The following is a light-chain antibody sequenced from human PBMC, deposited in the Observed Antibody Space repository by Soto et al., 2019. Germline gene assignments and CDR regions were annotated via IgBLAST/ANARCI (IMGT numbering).Light chain of an antibody. CDR2: DAS. V-gene: IGKV1-33*01. CDR3: HQYDNLPFT. Sequence: DIPMTQSPSSLSASVGDRVTITCQASQDISNYLNWYQQKPGKAPKLLIYDASNLETGVPSRFSGSGSGTDFTFTISSLQPEDIATYYCHQYDNLPFTFGPGTKVDI. CDR1: QDISNY. J-gene: IGKJ3*01.